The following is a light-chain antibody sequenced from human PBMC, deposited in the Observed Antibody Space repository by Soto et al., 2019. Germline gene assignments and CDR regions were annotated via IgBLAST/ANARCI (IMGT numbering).Light chain of an antibody. CDR1: SSDVGGYNY. J-gene: IGLJ7*01. V-gene: IGLV1-51*01. CDR2: DNN. Sequence: QSALTQPHSVSGSPGQSVTISCTGTSSDVGGYNYVSWYQHHPGKAPKLMIYDNNKRPSGIPDRFSGSKSGTSATLGITGLQTGDEADYFCATWDSSLSAAVFGGGTKLTVL. CDR3: ATWDSSLSAAV.